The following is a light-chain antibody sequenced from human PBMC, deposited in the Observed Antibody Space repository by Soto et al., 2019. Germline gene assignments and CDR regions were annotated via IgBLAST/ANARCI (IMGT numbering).Light chain of an antibody. Sequence: QPVLTQPASLSGPPGKLTNISRTGTSSDVGSYNLVSWYQQHQGKAPKLMIYEGSKRPSGVSNRFSGSKSGNTASLTISGLQAEDEADYYCCSYAGSRYYVFGTGTKVTVL. J-gene: IGLJ1*01. CDR2: EGS. CDR1: SSDVGSYNL. CDR3: CSYAGSRYYV. V-gene: IGLV2-23*01.